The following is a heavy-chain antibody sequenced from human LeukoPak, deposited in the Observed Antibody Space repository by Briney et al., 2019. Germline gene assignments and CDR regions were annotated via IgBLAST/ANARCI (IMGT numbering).Heavy chain of an antibody. CDR3: ARDKDIVVVPAAAPFDI. Sequence: SASVKVSCKASGYTFTSNYMHCERQAPRQPLEWMRIINPSGGSTSYAQKFQGRVTMTRDTSTSTVYMELSSLRSEGTAVYYCARDKDIVVVPAAAPFDIWGQGTMVTVSS. J-gene: IGHJ3*02. V-gene: IGHV1-46*01. CDR2: INPSGGST. D-gene: IGHD2-2*01. CDR1: GYTFTSNY.